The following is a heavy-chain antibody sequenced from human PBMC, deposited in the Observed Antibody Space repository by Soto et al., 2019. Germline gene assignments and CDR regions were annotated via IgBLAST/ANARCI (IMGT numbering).Heavy chain of an antibody. CDR3: AKDRLVDDILTGYYFDY. CDR1: GFTFDDYA. Sequence: GGSLRLSCAASGFTFDDYAMHWVRQAPGKGLEWVSLISGDGGSTYYVDSVKGRFTISRDNSKNSLYLQMNSLRTEDTALYYCAKDRLVDDILTGYYFDYWGQGTLVTVSS. J-gene: IGHJ4*02. D-gene: IGHD3-9*01. CDR2: ISGDGGST. V-gene: IGHV3-43*02.